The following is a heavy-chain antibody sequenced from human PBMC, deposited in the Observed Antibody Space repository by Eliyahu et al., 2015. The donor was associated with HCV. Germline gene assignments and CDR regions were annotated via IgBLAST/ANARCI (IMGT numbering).Heavy chain of an antibody. Sequence: QVQLQESGPGLVKPSETLSLTCTVSGASISSYYWSWIRQPPGKGLEWIAYIHYSGSTNHNPSLKSRVTISLDTSKNQFSLKLSSVTAADTAVYYCASGGGGIAVAGTGGWFDPWGQGTLVTVSS. D-gene: IGHD6-19*01. V-gene: IGHV4-59*12. CDR1: GASISSYY. CDR3: ASGGGGIAVAGTGGWFDP. J-gene: IGHJ5*02. CDR2: IHYSGST.